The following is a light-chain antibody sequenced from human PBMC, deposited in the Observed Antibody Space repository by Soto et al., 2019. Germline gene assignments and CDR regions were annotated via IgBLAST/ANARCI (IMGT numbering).Light chain of an antibody. CDR3: QQYDNIPIT. CDR1: QDISNY. CDR2: DAS. V-gene: IGKV1-33*01. Sequence: DIQMTHSPSSLSASVGDRVTITCQASQDISNYLNWYQQKPGKAPKLLIYDASNLQTGVPSRFSGSGSGTDFTFTISSLQPEDIATYYCQQYDNIPITFGQGTRL. J-gene: IGKJ5*01.